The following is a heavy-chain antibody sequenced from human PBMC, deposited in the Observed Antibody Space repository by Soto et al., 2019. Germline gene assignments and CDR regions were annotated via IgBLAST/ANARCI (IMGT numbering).Heavy chain of an antibody. J-gene: IGHJ4*02. CDR3: ARDPKSDPHIKMAAD. Sequence: QVQLVESGGGVVQPGRSLRLSCAASGFSFSSYAMHWVRQAPGKGLEWVAVISYDGSNKYYADSVKGRFTISRDNSKNTLYLQMNSLRAEDTAVYYCARDPKSDPHIKMAADWGQGTLVTVSS. CDR2: ISYDGSNK. CDR1: GFSFSSYA. V-gene: IGHV3-30-3*01. D-gene: IGHD2-8*01.